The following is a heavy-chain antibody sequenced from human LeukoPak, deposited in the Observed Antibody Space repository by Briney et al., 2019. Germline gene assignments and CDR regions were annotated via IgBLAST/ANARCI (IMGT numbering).Heavy chain of an antibody. CDR1: GFTFSSYA. D-gene: IGHD3-10*01. CDR2: ISGSGDST. J-gene: IGHJ5*02. CDR3: AKDGARGVIPRFDP. Sequence: GGSLRLSCAASGFTFSSYAMNWVRQASGKGLEWVSGISGSGDSTYYPDSEKGRFTISRDNSKNTLYLHMNSLRADDTAVYYCAKDGARGVIPRFDPWGQGTLVTVAS. V-gene: IGHV3-23*01.